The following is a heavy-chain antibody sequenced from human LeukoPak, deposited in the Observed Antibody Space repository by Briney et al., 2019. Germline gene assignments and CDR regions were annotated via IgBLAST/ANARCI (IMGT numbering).Heavy chain of an antibody. D-gene: IGHD1-1*01. CDR3: ARAEELEYYFDY. CDR1: GFTFSSYG. J-gene: IGHJ4*02. Sequence: GGSLRLSCAASGFTFSSYGMHWVRQAPGKGLEWVAFIRYDGSNKYYADSVKGRFTISRDNSKNTLYLQMNSLRAEDTAVYYCARAEELEYYFDYWGQGTLVTVSS. CDR2: IRYDGSNK. V-gene: IGHV3-30*02.